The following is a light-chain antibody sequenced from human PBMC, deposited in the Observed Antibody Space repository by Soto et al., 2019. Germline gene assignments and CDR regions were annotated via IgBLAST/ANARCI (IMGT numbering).Light chain of an antibody. V-gene: IGLV2-14*01. Sequence: QSALTQSASVSGSPGQSITISCTGTSSDVGGYNHVSWYQQHPGKAPKLLIYEVTNRPSGVSDRFSGSKSGNTASLTISGLQAEDEADYYCCSYTTISARVFGTGTKVTVL. CDR1: SSDVGGYNH. CDR3: CSYTTISARV. CDR2: EVT. J-gene: IGLJ1*01.